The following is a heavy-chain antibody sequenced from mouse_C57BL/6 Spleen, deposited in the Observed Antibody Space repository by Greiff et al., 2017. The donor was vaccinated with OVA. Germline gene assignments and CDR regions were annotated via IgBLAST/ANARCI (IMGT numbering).Heavy chain of an antibody. J-gene: IGHJ1*03. V-gene: IGHV3-6*01. Sequence: EVKVEESGPGLVKPSQSLSLTCSVTGYSITSGYYWNWIRQFPGNKLEWMGYISYDGSNNYNPSLKNRISITRDTSKNQFFLKLNSVTTEDTATYYCARGFFITTVVADWYFDVWGTGTTVTVSS. CDR1: GYSITSGYY. D-gene: IGHD1-1*01. CDR2: ISYDGSN. CDR3: ARGFFITTVVADWYFDV.